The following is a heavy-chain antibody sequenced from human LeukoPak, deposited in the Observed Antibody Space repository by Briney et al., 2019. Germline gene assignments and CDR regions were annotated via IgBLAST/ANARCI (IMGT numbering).Heavy chain of an antibody. J-gene: IGHJ5*02. V-gene: IGHV3-48*01. CDR1: GFTFSSYG. D-gene: IGHD1-26*01. CDR2: SSSSGSTI. Sequence: PGGSLRLSCAASGFTFSSYGMTWVRQAPGKGLEWVSYSSSSGSTIYYADSVKGRFTISRDNAKNSLYLQLNSLRAEDTAVYYCARSLVVGATYPYHWGQGTLVTVSS. CDR3: ARSLVVGATYPYH.